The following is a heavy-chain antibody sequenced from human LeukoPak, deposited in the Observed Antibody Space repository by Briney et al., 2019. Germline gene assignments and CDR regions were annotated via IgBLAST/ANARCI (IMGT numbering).Heavy chain of an antibody. J-gene: IGHJ6*03. Sequence: SETLSLTCTVSGDSISSYYWSWIRQPPGKGLEWIGYISYSGSTTYNPSLKSRGTISVDTSKSQFSLKLSSVTAADTAVYYCARETSQKGAHYMDVWGKGTTVTISS. CDR3: ARETSQKGAHYMDV. CDR1: GDSISSYY. CDR2: ISYSGST. V-gene: IGHV4-59*01. D-gene: IGHD3-16*01.